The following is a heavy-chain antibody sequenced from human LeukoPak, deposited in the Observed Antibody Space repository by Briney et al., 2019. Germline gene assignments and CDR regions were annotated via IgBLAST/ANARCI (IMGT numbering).Heavy chain of an antibody. Sequence: SVKVSCKASGGTFSSYAISWVRQAPGQGLEWMGRIIPILGIANYAQKFQGRVTITADKSTSTAYMELSSLRSEDTAVYYCARDHRLGSPGGYWGQGTLVTVSS. V-gene: IGHV1-69*04. J-gene: IGHJ4*02. D-gene: IGHD1-26*01. CDR3: ARDHRLGSPGGY. CDR2: IIPILGIA. CDR1: GGTFSSYA.